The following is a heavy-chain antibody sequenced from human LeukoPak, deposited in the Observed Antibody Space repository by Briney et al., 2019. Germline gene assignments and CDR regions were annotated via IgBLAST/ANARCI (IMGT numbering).Heavy chain of an antibody. V-gene: IGHV1-69*13. Sequence: SVKVSFTASGGTFISYAISWVRQAPGQGLEWMGGIIPIFGTANYAQKFQGRVTITADESTGTAYMELSSLRSEDTAVYYCARDYYDSSGYSGANWYFDLWGRGTLVTVSS. CDR3: ARDYYDSSGYSGANWYFDL. J-gene: IGHJ2*01. D-gene: IGHD3-22*01. CDR1: GGTFISYA. CDR2: IIPIFGTA.